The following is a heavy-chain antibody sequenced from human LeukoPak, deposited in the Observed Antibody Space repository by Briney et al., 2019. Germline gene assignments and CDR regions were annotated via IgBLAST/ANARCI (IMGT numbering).Heavy chain of an antibody. CDR2: IYYSGGT. D-gene: IGHD3-22*01. CDR3: ARHYYDSSGPPFHDAFDI. Sequence: SETLSLTCTVSGGSISSYYWSWIRQPPGKGLEWIGYIYYSGGTNYNPSLKSRVTISVDTSKNQFSLKLSSVTAADTAVYYCARHYYDSSGPPFHDAFDIWGQGTMVTVSS. J-gene: IGHJ3*02. V-gene: IGHV4-59*08. CDR1: GGSISSYY.